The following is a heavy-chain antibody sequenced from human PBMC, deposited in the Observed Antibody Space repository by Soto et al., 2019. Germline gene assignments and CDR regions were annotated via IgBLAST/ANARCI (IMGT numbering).Heavy chain of an antibody. CDR3: ARGGGYSYGHRFDY. Sequence: SVKVSCKASGGTFSSYTISWVRQAPGQGLEWMGRIIPILGIANYAQKFQGRVTITADKSTSTAYMELSSLRSEDTAVYYCARGGGYSYGHRFDYWGQGTLVTVSS. CDR1: GGTFSSYT. CDR2: IIPILGIA. J-gene: IGHJ4*02. V-gene: IGHV1-69*02. D-gene: IGHD5-18*01.